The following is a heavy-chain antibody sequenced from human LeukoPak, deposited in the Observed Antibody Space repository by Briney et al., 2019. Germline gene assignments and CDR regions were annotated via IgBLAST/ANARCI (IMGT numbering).Heavy chain of an antibody. J-gene: IGHJ4*02. D-gene: IGHD6-19*01. CDR3: AKRDNTGWYAIDY. V-gene: IGHV3-23*01. CDR1: GFTFSSYA. Sequence: PGGSLRLSCAAPGFTFSSYAMAWVRQAPGKGLEWVSSISGGGGGTYYAHSVKGRFTISRDNSKNTLYLQMNSLRAEDTAVYYCAKRDNTGWYAIDYWGQGTLVTVSS. CDR2: ISGGGGGT.